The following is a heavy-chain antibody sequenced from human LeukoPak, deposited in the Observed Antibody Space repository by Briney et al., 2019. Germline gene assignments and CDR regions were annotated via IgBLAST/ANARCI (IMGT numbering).Heavy chain of an antibody. D-gene: IGHD6-6*01. CDR3: ARDPHEYSSSFFDY. V-gene: IGHV3-11*04. CDR1: GFTFSDYY. CDR2: ISSSGSTI. J-gene: IGHJ4*02. Sequence: GGSLRLSCAASGFTFSDYYMSWIRQAPGKGLEWVSYISSSGSTIYYADSVKGRFTISRDNAKSSLYLQMNSLRAEDTAVYYCARDPHEYSSSFFDYWGQGTLVTVSS.